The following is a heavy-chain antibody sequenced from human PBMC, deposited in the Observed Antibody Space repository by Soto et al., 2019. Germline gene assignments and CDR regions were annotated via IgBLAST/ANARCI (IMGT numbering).Heavy chain of an antibody. V-gene: IGHV3-30*18. CDR1: GFTFIRYV. CDR2: ISYDGSNK. D-gene: IGHD3-9*01. J-gene: IGHJ6*02. CDR3: AKDRSRHYDILTGYSYYYGMDV. Sequence: SLSLAGAACGFTFIRYVIHWVRQAPGKGLEWVAVISYDGSNKYYADSVKGRFTISRDNSKNTLYPQMNSLRAEDTAVYYCAKDRSRHYDILTGYSYYYGMDVWGQGTTVTVSS.